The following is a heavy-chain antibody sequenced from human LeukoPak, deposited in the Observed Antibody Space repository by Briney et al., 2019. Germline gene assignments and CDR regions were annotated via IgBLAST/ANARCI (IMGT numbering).Heavy chain of an antibody. CDR1: GFTFSSYA. J-gene: IGHJ4*02. Sequence: GGSLRLSCAASGFTFSSYAMSWVRQAAGKGLEWVSAISGSGGSTYYADSVKGRFTISRDNSKNTLYLQMNSLRAEDTAVYYCAKRALVFGVVITGYFDYWGQGTLVTVSS. V-gene: IGHV3-23*01. CDR3: AKRALVFGVVITGYFDY. CDR2: ISGSGGST. D-gene: IGHD3-3*01.